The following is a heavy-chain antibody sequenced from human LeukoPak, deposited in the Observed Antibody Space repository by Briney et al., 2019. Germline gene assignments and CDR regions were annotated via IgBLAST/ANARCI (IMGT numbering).Heavy chain of an antibody. D-gene: IGHD3-22*01. J-gene: IGHJ4*02. CDR1: GFTFSDYA. Sequence: GGSLRLSCAASGFTFSDYAMHWVRQAPGKGLEWVALISYDGINKYYADSVKGRFTISRDNSKNTLYLQMNSLRAEDTAVYYCARRAGDYSHPYDYWGQGTLVTVSS. CDR2: ISYDGINK. CDR3: ARRAGDYSHPYDY. V-gene: IGHV3-30*03.